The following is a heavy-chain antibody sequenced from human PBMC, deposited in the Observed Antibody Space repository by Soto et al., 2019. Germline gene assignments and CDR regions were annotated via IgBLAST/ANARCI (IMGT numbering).Heavy chain of an antibody. CDR3: ARANYYGSPGDFDY. CDR1: GFTFSSYG. J-gene: IGHJ4*02. D-gene: IGHD3-10*01. Sequence: GGSLRLSCAASGFTFSSYGMHWVRQAPGKGLEWVSYIRSNGSNIYYADSVKGRFTISRDNAKNSLYLQMNSLRAEDTAVYYCARANYYGSPGDFDYWGQGTLVTVSS. CDR2: IRSNGSNI. V-gene: IGHV3-48*01.